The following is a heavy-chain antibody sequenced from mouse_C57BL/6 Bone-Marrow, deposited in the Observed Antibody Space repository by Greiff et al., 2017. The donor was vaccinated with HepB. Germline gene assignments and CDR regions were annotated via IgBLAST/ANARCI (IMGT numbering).Heavy chain of an antibody. CDR1: GYTFTDYA. CDR3: GFITTVVEGAWFAY. CDR2: ISTYYGDA. Sequence: QVQLQQSGPELVRPGVSVKISCKGSGYTFTDYAMHWVKQSHAKSLEWIGVISTYYGDASYNQKFKDKATMTVDKSSSTAYMELARLTSEDSAVYYGGFITTVVEGAWFAYWGQGTLVTVSA. V-gene: IGHV1-67*01. D-gene: IGHD1-1*01. J-gene: IGHJ3*01.